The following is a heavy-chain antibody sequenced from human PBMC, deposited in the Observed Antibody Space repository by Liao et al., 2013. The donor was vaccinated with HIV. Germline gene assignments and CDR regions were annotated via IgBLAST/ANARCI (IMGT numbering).Heavy chain of an antibody. J-gene: IGHJ4*02. CDR2: STIVEKP. CDR1: DGSFSGYY. V-gene: IGHV4-34*01. CDR3: ARGPRGTVTGPVRFDY. D-gene: IGHD6-19*01. Sequence: QVQLQQWGAGLLKPSETLSLTCAVYDGSFSGYYWSWIRQSPGKGWSGLGKSTIVEKPNYNPSLKSRVTISVDTSKNQFSLKLNSVTAADTAVYYCARGPRGTVTGPVRFDYWGQGTLVTVSS.